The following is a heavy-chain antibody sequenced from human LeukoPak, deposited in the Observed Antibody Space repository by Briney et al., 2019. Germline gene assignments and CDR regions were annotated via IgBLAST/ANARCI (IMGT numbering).Heavy chain of an antibody. CDR1: GFTFSSYA. CDR3: ARVGVVYCGGDCSYFDY. V-gene: IGHV3-30-3*01. D-gene: IGHD2-21*02. Sequence: GGSLRLSCAAYGFTFSSYAMHWVRQAPGKGLEWVAVISYDGSNKYYADSVKGRFTISRDNSKNTLYLQMNSLRAEDTAVYYCARVGVVYCGGDCSYFDYWGQGTLVTVSP. CDR2: ISYDGSNK. J-gene: IGHJ4*02.